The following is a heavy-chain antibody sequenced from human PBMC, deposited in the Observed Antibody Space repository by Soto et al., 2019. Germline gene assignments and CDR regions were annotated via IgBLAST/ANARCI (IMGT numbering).Heavy chain of an antibody. V-gene: IGHV4-31*03. CDR3: ARGLGVDNFDY. D-gene: IGHD5-12*01. J-gene: IGHJ4*02. Sequence: LSLTCTVSGGSISSGCYYWSWIRQHPGKGLEWIGYIYYSGSTYYNPSLKSRVTISVDTSKNQFSLKLSSVTAADTAVYYCARGLGVDNFDYWGQGTLVTVSS. CDR2: IYYSGST. CDR1: GGSISSGCYY.